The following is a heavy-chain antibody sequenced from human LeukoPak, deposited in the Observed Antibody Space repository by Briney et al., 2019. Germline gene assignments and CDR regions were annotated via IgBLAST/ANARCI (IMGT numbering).Heavy chain of an antibody. V-gene: IGHV3-23*01. CDR3: AKILSFGVGFEYSSGWYYFDY. CDR2: ISGSGGST. CDR1: GFTFSSYA. J-gene: IGHJ4*02. Sequence: GGSLRLSCAASGFTFSSYAMSWVRQAPGKGLEWVSAISGSGGSTYYADSVKGRFTISRDNSKNTLYLQMNSLRAEDTAVYYCAKILSFGVGFEYSSGWYYFDYWGRGTLVTVSS. D-gene: IGHD6-19*01.